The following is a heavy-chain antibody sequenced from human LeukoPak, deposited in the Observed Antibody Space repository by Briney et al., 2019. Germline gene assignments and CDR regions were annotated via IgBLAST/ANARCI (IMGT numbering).Heavy chain of an antibody. V-gene: IGHV1-2*02. J-gene: IGHJ6*03. CDR1: GYTFTGYY. D-gene: IGHD3-16*02. CDR3: TFGGVISQRGDYYYMDV. CDR2: INPNSGGT. Sequence: GASVKVSCKASGYTFTGYYMHWVRQAPGQGLEWMGWINPNSGGTNYAQKFQGRVTMTRDTSISTAYMELSRLRSDDTAVYYCTFGGVISQRGDYYYMDVWGKGTTVTISS.